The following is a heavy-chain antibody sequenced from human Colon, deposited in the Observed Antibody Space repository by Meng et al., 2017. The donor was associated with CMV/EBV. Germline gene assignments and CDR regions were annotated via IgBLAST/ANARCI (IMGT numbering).Heavy chain of an antibody. Sequence: SCAASGFTFSSDAMHWVRQAPGRGLEWVAMISYDGSNNYYAESVQGRFTVSRDNSKNTLYLQMNSLRDEDTAVYYCAKPDSSGYYSMAYWGQGTLVTASS. CDR1: GFTFSSDA. J-gene: IGHJ4*02. D-gene: IGHD3-22*01. CDR2: ISYDGSNN. CDR3: AKPDSSGYYSMAY. V-gene: IGHV3-30-3*01.